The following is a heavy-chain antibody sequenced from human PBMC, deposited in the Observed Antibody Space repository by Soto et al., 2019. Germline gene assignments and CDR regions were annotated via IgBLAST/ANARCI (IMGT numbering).Heavy chain of an antibody. V-gene: IGHV1-18*04. CDR2: ISAYNGNT. Sequence: VASVKVSCKASGYTFTSYGISWVRQAPGQGLEWMGWISAYNGNTNYAQRLQGRVTMTTDTSTSTAYMELRSLRSDDTAVYYCARELCGGRWLQLYYFDYWGQGTLVTVSS. J-gene: IGHJ4*02. D-gene: IGHD1-1*01. CDR3: ARELCGGRWLQLYYFDY. CDR1: GYTFTSYG.